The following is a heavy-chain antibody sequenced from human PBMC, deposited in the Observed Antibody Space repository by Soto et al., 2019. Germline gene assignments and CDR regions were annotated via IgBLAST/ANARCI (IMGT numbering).Heavy chain of an antibody. CDR2: IKQDGSQK. J-gene: IGHJ4*02. V-gene: IGHV3-7*01. CDR1: GFTLSSYW. Sequence: EVQLVESGGGLVQPGGSLRLSCAASGFTLSSYWMNWVRLAPGKGLEWVANIKQDGSQKNYVDSVKGRFTISRGNAKNSLYLQMSSLRAEDTAVYYCMTSVTTHDYWGQGTLVTVSS. CDR3: MTSVTTHDY. D-gene: IGHD4-17*01.